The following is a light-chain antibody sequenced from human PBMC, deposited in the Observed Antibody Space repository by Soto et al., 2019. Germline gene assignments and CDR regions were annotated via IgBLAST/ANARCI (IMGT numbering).Light chain of an antibody. V-gene: IGKV1-5*03. CDR2: KAS. Sequence: TRMTRSPSTLSASVGDGVTITCRASQTISSWLAWYQQKPGKAPKLLIYKASSLESGVPSRFSGSGSGTEFTLTISSLQPDDFATYYCQQYNSYSTFGQGTRLE. J-gene: IGKJ5*01. CDR1: QTISSW. CDR3: QQYNSYST.